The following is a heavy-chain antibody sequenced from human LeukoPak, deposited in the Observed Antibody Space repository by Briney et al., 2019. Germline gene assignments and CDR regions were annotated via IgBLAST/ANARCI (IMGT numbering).Heavy chain of an antibody. CDR3: ARARHYSRFLSWFDP. J-gene: IGHJ5*02. CDR1: GYTFTSYY. Sequence: ASVKVSCKASGYTFTSYYMHWVRQAPGQGLEWMGIINPSGGSTSYAQKLQGRVTMTRDTSTSTVYMELSSLRSEDTAVYYCARARHYSRFLSWFDPWGQGTLVTVSS. CDR2: INPSGGST. V-gene: IGHV1-46*01. D-gene: IGHD3-3*01.